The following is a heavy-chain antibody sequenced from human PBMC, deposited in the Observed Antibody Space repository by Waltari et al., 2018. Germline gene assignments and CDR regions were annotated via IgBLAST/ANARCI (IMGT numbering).Heavy chain of an antibody. CDR1: GFTFSRYE. CDR2: ISSSGSTI. V-gene: IGHV3-48*03. Sequence: EVQLVESGGGLVQPGGSLRLSCAASGFTFSRYEMNWVRKAQGKGLEWVSYISSSGSTIYYADSVKGRFTISRDNAKNSLYLQMNSLRAEDTAVYYCAGEPYDSSGDNAFDIWGQGTMVTVSS. D-gene: IGHD3-22*01. J-gene: IGHJ3*02. CDR3: AGEPYDSSGDNAFDI.